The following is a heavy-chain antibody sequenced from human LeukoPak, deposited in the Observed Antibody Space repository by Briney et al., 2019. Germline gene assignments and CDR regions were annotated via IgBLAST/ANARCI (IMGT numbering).Heavy chain of an antibody. V-gene: IGHV4-39*01. CDR3: ASVGELGYYFDS. Sequence: SETLSLTCNVSGGSISSSSYYWGWIRQSPGKGLEWIGDIYYSGRTYNKNPSLESRVTISIDTSKSQFSLKLSSVSAADTAIYYCASVGELGYYFDSGAREPWSPSPQ. CDR1: GGSISSSSYY. D-gene: IGHD3-16*01. CDR2: IYYSGRT. J-gene: IGHJ4*02.